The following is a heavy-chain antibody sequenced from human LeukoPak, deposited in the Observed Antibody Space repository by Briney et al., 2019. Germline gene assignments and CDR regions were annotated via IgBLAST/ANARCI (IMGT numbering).Heavy chain of an antibody. CDR1: GFIFSNFW. Sequence: GGSLRLSCAGSGFIFSNFWMGWARQGPGKGLQWVASINRDGSEKHPVDSVKGRFTISRDNAKNSLYLQMNSLRAEDTAVYYCARDEIGSSSSLWGQGTLVTVSS. V-gene: IGHV3-7*01. D-gene: IGHD6-6*01. J-gene: IGHJ4*02. CDR2: INRDGSEK. CDR3: ARDEIGSSSSL.